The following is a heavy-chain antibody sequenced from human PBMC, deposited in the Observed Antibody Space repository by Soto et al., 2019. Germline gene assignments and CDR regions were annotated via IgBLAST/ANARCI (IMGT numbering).Heavy chain of an antibody. CDR3: TRDRDDYLDD. V-gene: IGHV3-49*02. CDR2: IRSKAYGGTT. Sequence: PGGSQSLSCPASGFPFGYYAMSWVRPAPGKGLEWVGFIRSKAYGGTTEYAASVKGRFTISRDDSKSIAYLQMNSLKTEDTAVYYCTRDRDDYLDDGGQGTLVTV. CDR1: GFPFGYYA. J-gene: IGHJ4*02.